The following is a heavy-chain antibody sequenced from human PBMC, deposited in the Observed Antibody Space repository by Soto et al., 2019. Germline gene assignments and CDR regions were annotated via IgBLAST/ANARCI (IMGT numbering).Heavy chain of an antibody. Sequence: QVQLQQWGAGLLKPSETLSLTCAVYGGSFSGYYWSWIRQPPGKGLEWIGEINHSGSTNYNPSLKRRVTISVDTSKNQFSLKLSSVTAADTAVYYCARGGMRYYGSGSTYFDYWGQGTLVTVSS. CDR1: GGSFSGYY. CDR2: INHSGST. V-gene: IGHV4-34*01. J-gene: IGHJ4*02. D-gene: IGHD3-10*01. CDR3: ARGGMRYYGSGSTYFDY.